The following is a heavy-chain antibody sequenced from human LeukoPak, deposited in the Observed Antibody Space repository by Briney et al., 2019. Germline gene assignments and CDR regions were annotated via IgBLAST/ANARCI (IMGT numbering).Heavy chain of an antibody. CDR2: ISGSGGST. V-gene: IGHV3-23*01. D-gene: IGHD3-16*01. CDR1: GFTFSSYA. J-gene: IGHJ4*02. CDR3: AKDRRGLANLDY. Sequence: TGGSLRLSCAASGFTFSSYAMSWVRQAPGKGLEWVSGISGSGGSTYYADSVEGRFTISRDDSKNTLYLQMRSLRAEDTAVYYCAKDRRGLANLDYWGQGTLVTVSS.